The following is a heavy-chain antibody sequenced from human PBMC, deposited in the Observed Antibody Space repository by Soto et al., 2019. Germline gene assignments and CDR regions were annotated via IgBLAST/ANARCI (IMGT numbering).Heavy chain of an antibody. D-gene: IGHD6-13*01. V-gene: IGHV3-23*01. CDR1: GFTFSSLA. Sequence: EVHLLESGGDLVQPGGSLRLSCAASGFTFSSLAMSWVRQTPGRGLEWVSSISGSDDSTYYAGSVKGRFTISRDNSYSTLHLQMNSLRAEDTAIYYCAKYRAKYRIAPADYFFDSWGQGTLVTVSS. J-gene: IGHJ4*02. CDR2: ISGSDDST. CDR3: AKYRAKYRIAPADYFFDS.